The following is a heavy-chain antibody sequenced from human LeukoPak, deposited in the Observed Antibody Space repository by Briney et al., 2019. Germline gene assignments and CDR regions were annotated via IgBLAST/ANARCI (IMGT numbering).Heavy chain of an antibody. CDR1: GDSISSYY. V-gene: IGHV4-59*01. J-gene: IGHJ4*02. CDR3: ARKQGPYSSGWYGGLDY. Sequence: SETLSLTCTVSGDSISSYYWSWIRQPPGKGLEWIGYIYYSGSTNYNPSLKSRVTISVDTSKNQFSLKLSSVTAADTAVYYCARKQGPYSSGWYGGLDYWGQGTLVTVSS. D-gene: IGHD6-19*01. CDR2: IYYSGST.